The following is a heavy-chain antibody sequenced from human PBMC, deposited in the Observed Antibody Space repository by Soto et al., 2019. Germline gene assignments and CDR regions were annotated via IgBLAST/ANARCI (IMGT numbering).Heavy chain of an antibody. V-gene: IGHV1-46*01. J-gene: IGHJ4*02. CDR1: GYTFTNYY. CDR2: INPSGGST. CDR3: ARDGDGYNSWAIHYLDN. D-gene: IGHD2-21*01. Sequence: QVQLAQSGAEVKKTGASVKVSCKASGYTFTNYYIHWVRQAPGQGLEWMGIINPSGGSTTYAQKFQGRITLTSDTSTSTVYMELSSLRSEDTAVYYCARDGDGYNSWAIHYLDNWGQGTLVTVSS.